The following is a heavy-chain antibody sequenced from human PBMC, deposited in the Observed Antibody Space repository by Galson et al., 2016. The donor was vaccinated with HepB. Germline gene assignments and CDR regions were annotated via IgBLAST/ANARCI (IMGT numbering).Heavy chain of an antibody. Sequence: SLRLSCAASGFTFTNYDIHWVRQAPGTGLVWVSRINIDGNSITYADSVKGRLAISRDNAKNTVHLQMNSLRPEDTALYYCVKDRGCPNCRYDYWGQGALVTVSS. CDR2: INIDGNSI. V-gene: IGHV3-74*01. CDR1: GFTFTNYD. D-gene: IGHD1-1*01. J-gene: IGHJ4*02. CDR3: VKDRGCPNCRYDY.